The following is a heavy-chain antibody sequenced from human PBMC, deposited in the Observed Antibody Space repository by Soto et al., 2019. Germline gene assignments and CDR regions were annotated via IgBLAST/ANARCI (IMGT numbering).Heavy chain of an antibody. CDR2: IKQDGSEK. CDR3: AGGSGWEFAS. J-gene: IGHJ4*02. V-gene: IGHV3-7*05. Sequence: EVQLVESGGGLVQPGGSLRISCAVSEFTFSTYWMTWVRQAPGKGLEWVANIKQDGSEKNYLESLRGRFTISSDNAKKSLYLEMNSLRAEDTAVYYCAGGSGWEFASWGQGTLVTVS. D-gene: IGHD6-19*01. CDR1: EFTFSTYW.